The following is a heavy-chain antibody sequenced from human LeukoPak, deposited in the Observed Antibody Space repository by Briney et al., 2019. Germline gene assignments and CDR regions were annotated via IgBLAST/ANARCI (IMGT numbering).Heavy chain of an antibody. D-gene: IGHD3-22*01. V-gene: IGHV3-23*01. J-gene: IGHJ6*03. Sequence: PGRSLRLSCAASKFTFDDYAMSWVRQAPGKGLEWVSAISGRGGSTNYADSVKGRFTISRDNAKNSLYLQMNSLRAEDTAVYYCARKGHSGYYYNYYYYMDVWGKGTTVTISS. CDR2: ISGRGGST. CDR3: ARKGHSGYYYNYYYYMDV. CDR1: KFTFDDYA.